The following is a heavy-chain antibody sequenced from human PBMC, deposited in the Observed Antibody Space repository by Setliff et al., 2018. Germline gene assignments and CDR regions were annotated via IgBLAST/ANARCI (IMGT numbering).Heavy chain of an antibody. Sequence: SETLSLTCTVSGASMRSGTFYWSWIRLHPGKGLEWIGYISYSGNTYYNPSFEGRLALSVDASMNQFSLRLSSVTAADSAVYYCARASHSYGSPNWFDPWGPGTLVTVSS. V-gene: IGHV4-31*03. D-gene: IGHD3-22*01. CDR1: GASMRSGTFY. CDR2: ISYSGNT. J-gene: IGHJ5*02. CDR3: ARASHSYGSPNWFDP.